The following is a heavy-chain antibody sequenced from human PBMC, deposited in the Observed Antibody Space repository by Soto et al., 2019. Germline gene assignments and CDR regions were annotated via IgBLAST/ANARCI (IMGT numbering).Heavy chain of an antibody. CDR1: GGSFSGYY. Sequence: QVQLQQWGAGPLRPLETLSLTCGVSGGSFSGYYWAWIRQSPGKGLEWIGEINDRGSINYNPSLKSRVSISVDTSKNHYSLNLRSVTAADTAVYYCARESHDILTGPPWVWYFDLLGRGTLVTVSS. CDR3: ARESHDILTGPPWVWYFDL. V-gene: IGHV4-34*01. J-gene: IGHJ2*01. CDR2: INDRGSI. D-gene: IGHD3-9*01.